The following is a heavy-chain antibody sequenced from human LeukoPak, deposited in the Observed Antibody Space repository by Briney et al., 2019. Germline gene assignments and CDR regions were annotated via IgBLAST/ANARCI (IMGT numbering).Heavy chain of an antibody. CDR2: INPNSGGT. V-gene: IGHV1-2*02. CDR1: GYTFTGYY. J-gene: IGHJ4*02. Sequence: ASVKVSCKASGYTFTGYYMHWVRQAPGQGLEWMGWINPNSGGTNYAQKFQGRVTMTRDTSISTAYMELSRLRSDGTAVYYCAREEGTGATMGFGYWGQGTLVTVSS. D-gene: IGHD1-26*01. CDR3: AREEGTGATMGFGY.